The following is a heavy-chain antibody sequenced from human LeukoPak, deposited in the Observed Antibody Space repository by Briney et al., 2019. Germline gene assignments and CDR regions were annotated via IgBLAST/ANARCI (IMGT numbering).Heavy chain of an antibody. Sequence: SETLSLTCTVSGGSISSYYWGWIRQPPGKGLEWIGYIYYSGSTNYNPSLKSRVTISVDTSMHQFSLRLSSVTAADTAVYYCARRLAVTGSPAFDIWGQGTMVAVSS. CDR2: IYYSGST. J-gene: IGHJ3*02. V-gene: IGHV4-59*08. CDR3: ARRLAVTGSPAFDI. CDR1: GGSISSYY. D-gene: IGHD6-19*01.